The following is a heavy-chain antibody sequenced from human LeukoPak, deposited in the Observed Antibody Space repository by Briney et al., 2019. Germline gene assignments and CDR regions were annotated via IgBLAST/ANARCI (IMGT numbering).Heavy chain of an antibody. CDR1: GGSVSSGSYY. V-gene: IGHV4-61*01. CDR3: ARYVVVTAYFDY. J-gene: IGHJ4*02. Sequence: SETLSLTCTVSGGSVSSGSYYWSWIRQPPGKGLEWIGYIYYSGSTNYNPSLRSRVTISVDTSKNQFSLKLSSVTAADTAVYYCARYVVVTAYFDYWGQGTLVTVSS. D-gene: IGHD2-21*02. CDR2: IYYSGST.